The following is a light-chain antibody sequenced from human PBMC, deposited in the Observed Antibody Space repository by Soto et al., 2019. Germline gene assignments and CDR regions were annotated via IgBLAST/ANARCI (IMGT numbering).Light chain of an antibody. Sequence: EIVLTQSPAALALSRGERATLSSRASQSVYSYLAWYQQKPGQAPRLLIYDASNRATGIPARFRGSGSGTDFTLTISSLEPEDFAVYYCQQRSNWPITFGQGTRLEIK. CDR2: DAS. CDR1: QSVYSY. V-gene: IGKV3-11*01. J-gene: IGKJ5*01. CDR3: QQRSNWPIT.